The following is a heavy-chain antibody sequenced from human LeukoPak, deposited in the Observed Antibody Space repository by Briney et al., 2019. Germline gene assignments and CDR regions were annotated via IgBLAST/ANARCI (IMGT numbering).Heavy chain of an antibody. J-gene: IGHJ6*02. CDR2: ISSSSSYI. Sequence: PGGSLRLSCAASGFTFSSYAMSWVRQAPGKGLEWVSSISSSSSYIYYADSVKGRFTISRDNAKNSLYLQMNSLRAEDTAVYYCARVQYLYQLLEPPYGMDVWGQGTTVTVSS. V-gene: IGHV3-21*01. CDR1: GFTFSSYA. D-gene: IGHD2-2*01. CDR3: ARVQYLYQLLEPPYGMDV.